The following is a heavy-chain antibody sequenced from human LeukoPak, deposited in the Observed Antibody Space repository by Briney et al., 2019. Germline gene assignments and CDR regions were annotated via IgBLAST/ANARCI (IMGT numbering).Heavy chain of an antibody. Sequence: SQTLSLTCTVSGGSISSGGYYWSWIRQHPGKGLEWIGYIYYSGSTYYNPSLKSRVTISVDTSKNQFSLELSSVTAADTAVYYCARDGSGSYHFDYWGQGTLVTVSS. CDR2: IYYSGST. V-gene: IGHV4-31*03. CDR3: ARDGSGSYHFDY. CDR1: GGSISSGGYY. D-gene: IGHD3-10*01. J-gene: IGHJ4*02.